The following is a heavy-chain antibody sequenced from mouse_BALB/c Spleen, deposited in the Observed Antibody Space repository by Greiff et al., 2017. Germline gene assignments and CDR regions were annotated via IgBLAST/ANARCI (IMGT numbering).Heavy chain of an antibody. D-gene: IGHD1-1*01. CDR2: INSNGGST. V-gene: IGHV5-6-2*01. CDR1: GFTFSSYY. J-gene: IGHJ3*01. CDR3: ARRGYYGSSYPFAY. Sequence: EVKVEESGGGLVKLGGSLKLSCAASGFTFSSYYMSWVRQTPEKRLELVAAINSNGGSTYYPDTVKGRFTISRDNAKNTLYLQMSSLKSEDTALYYCARRGYYGSSYPFAYWGQGTLVTVSA.